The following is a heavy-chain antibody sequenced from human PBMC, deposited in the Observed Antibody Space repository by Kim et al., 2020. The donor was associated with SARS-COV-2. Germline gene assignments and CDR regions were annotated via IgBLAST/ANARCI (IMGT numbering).Heavy chain of an antibody. CDR2: FDPEDGET. CDR3: ATDRQGGWLFDY. J-gene: IGHJ4*02. D-gene: IGHD3-9*01. Sequence: ASVKVSCKVSGYTLTELSMHWVRQAPGKGLEWMGGFDPEDGETIYAQKFQGRVTMTEDTSTDTAYMELSSLRSEDTAVYYCATDRQGGWLFDYWGQGTLVTVSS. V-gene: IGHV1-24*01. CDR1: GYTLTELS.